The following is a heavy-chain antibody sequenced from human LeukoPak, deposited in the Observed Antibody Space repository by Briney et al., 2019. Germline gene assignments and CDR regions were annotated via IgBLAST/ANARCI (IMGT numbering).Heavy chain of an antibody. CDR2: IYSGGST. CDR1: GFTFSSYA. Sequence: GGSLRLSCAASGFTFSSYAMSWVRQAPGKGLEWVSVIYSGGSTYYADSVKGRFTISRDNSKNTLYLQMNSLRAEDTAVYYCARAILRGYSYGPDYWGQGTLVTVSS. CDR3: ARAILRGYSYGPDY. V-gene: IGHV3-53*01. D-gene: IGHD5-18*01. J-gene: IGHJ4*02.